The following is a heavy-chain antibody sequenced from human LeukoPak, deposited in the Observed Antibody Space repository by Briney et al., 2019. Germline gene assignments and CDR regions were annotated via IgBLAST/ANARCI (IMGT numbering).Heavy chain of an antibody. V-gene: IGHV3-23*01. Sequence: PGGSLRLSCAASGFTFSSYAMSWVRQAPGKGLEWVSAISSSGGSTYYADSVKGRFTISRDNSKNTLYLQMNSLRAEDTAVYYCAKSRDFWSGRESFDYWGQGTLVTVSS. J-gene: IGHJ4*02. CDR2: ISSSGGST. CDR3: AKSRDFWSGRESFDY. D-gene: IGHD3-3*01. CDR1: GFTFSSYA.